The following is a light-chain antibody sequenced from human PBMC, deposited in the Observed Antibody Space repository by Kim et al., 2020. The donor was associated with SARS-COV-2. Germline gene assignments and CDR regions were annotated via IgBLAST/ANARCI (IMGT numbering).Light chain of an antibody. CDR2: GAS. J-gene: IGKJ1*01. CDR1: QNVDIK. CDR3: QEYYDWPPWA. Sequence: PGERAPLSCRASQNVDIKLAWYQQKPGQAPRLLIYGASTRATGFPARFSGGGSGTEFTLTISGLQSEDFAVYYCQEYYDWPPWAFGQGTKVDIK. V-gene: IGKV3-15*01.